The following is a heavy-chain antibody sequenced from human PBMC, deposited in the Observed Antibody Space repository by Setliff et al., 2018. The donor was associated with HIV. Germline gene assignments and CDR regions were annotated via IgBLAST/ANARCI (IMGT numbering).Heavy chain of an antibody. Sequence: GGSLRLSCAASGFTFSNYWMDWVRQAPGKGLEWVGRIKSRADGWPTDYAAPVKGRFIISTDDSKKTLYLQMNSLKTEDTAVYYCATEGYNRPLDYWGQGTLVTVSS. D-gene: IGHD5-12*01. CDR3: ATEGYNRPLDY. CDR1: GFTFSNYW. CDR2: IKSRADGWPT. J-gene: IGHJ4*02. V-gene: IGHV3-15*01.